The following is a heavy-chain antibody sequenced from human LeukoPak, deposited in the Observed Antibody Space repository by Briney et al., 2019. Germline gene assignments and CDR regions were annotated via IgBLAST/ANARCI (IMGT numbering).Heavy chain of an antibody. V-gene: IGHV3-74*01. CDR1: GFTFSNYW. CDR2: INGDGRST. CDR3: AGDFMYNTNCVGC. Sequence: GGSLRLSCAASGFTFSNYWMHWVRQAPGKGLVWVSRINGDGRSTTYADSVKGRFTISRDNAENTLYLQMNSLRADDTAVYYCAGDFMYNTNCVGCWGQGTLVTVSS. J-gene: IGHJ4*02. D-gene: IGHD2-2*01.